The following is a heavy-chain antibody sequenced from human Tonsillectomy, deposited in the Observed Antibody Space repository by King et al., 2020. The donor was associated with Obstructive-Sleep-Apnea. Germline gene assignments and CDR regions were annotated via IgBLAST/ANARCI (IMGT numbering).Heavy chain of an antibody. D-gene: IGHD4-23*01. CDR2: ISYDGSNK. J-gene: IGHJ4*02. Sequence: VQLVESGGGVVQPGRSLRLSCAASGFTFSSYGMHWVRQAPGKGLEWVAVISYDGSNKYYADSVKGRFTISRDNSKNTLYLQMNSLRAEDTAVYYCAKVTTVVTGPFDYWGQGTLVTVSS. CDR1: GFTFSSYG. CDR3: AKVTTVVTGPFDY. V-gene: IGHV3-30*18.